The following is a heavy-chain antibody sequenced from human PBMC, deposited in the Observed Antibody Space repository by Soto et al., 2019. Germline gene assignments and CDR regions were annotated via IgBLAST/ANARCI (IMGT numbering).Heavy chain of an antibody. CDR2: IYSSGST. CDR1: GGSISNSY. CDR3: VTDSATFFYGSGTWDV. V-gene: IGHV4-59*13. D-gene: IGHD3-10*01. Sequence: QVQLQESGPGQVRHSEKLCLTCTVSGGSISNSYWSWIRQSRGQGLEWIGYIYSSGSTKYNPRFNTRITISLDTSKNLFSLKLSSLIAAVTAGYYCVTDSATFFYGSGTWDVWGQGTSVTFSS. J-gene: IGHJ6*02.